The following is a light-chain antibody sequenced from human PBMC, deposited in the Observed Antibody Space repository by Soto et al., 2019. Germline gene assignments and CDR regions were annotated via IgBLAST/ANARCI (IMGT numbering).Light chain of an antibody. J-gene: IGLJ1*01. Sequence: QSVLTQPASVSGSPGQSITISCTGTSSDVGAYNSVSWYQQHPGKAPKLIIYDVRNRPSGVSSRFSGSQSGNTASLTISGLQAEADADYYCETWDFSQRAGVFGTGTKATVL. CDR3: ETWDFSQRAGV. CDR1: SSDVGAYNS. V-gene: IGLV2-14*01. CDR2: DVR.